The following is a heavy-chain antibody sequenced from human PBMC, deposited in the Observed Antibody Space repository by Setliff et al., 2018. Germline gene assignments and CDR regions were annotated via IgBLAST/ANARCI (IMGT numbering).Heavy chain of an antibody. CDR2: INPGSGSR. CDR3: ARIGPSNWGIRGYNWLDP. D-gene: IGHD3-10*01. J-gene: IGHJ5*02. Sequence: VASVKVSCKASGYTFPNYYVHWVRQAPGQGLEWMGIINPGSGSRSYPQKFQGRVTMTSDTSTSTVYMELSNLGSDDTAMYFCARIGPSNWGIRGYNWLDPWGQGTLVTVSS. CDR1: GYTFPNYY. V-gene: IGHV1-46*01.